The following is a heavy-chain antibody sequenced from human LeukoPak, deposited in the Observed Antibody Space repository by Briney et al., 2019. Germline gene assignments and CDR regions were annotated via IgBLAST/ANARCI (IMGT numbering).Heavy chain of an antibody. J-gene: IGHJ4*02. Sequence: GGSLRLSCAASGFTFSSYWMHWVRQAPGKGLEWVAVIVYDGSNKYYADSVKGRFTISRDNSKNTLYLQMNSLRAEDTAVYYCARDFTDYGDYGAFDYWGQGTLVTVSS. CDR2: IVYDGSNK. CDR3: ARDFTDYGDYGAFDY. CDR1: GFTFSSYW. V-gene: IGHV3-30*03. D-gene: IGHD4-17*01.